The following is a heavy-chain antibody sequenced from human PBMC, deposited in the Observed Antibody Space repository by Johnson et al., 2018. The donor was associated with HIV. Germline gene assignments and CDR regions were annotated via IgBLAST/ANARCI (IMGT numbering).Heavy chain of an antibody. J-gene: IGHJ3*02. CDR1: GFTFDDYA. V-gene: IGHV3-9*01. D-gene: IGHD3-10*01. Sequence: VQPVASGGGLVQPGRSLRLSCAASGFTFDDYAMHWVRQAPGKGLAWVSGISWNSGSIGYAASVKGRFTISRDNAKNTLYLQMNSLRAEDTAVYYCARGVDGAFDIWGQGTMVTVSS. CDR2: ISWNSGSI. CDR3: ARGVDGAFDI.